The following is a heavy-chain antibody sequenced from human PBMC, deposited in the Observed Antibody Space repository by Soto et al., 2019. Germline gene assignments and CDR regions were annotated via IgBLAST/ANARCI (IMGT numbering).Heavy chain of an antibody. J-gene: IGHJ4*02. Sequence: SETLSLTCAVSGASVIHFNWWTWVRQPPGRGLEWVGEISTPGTTNYNPSLKSRVAISLDKSKNQFSLKLSSVTAADTAVYYCARHFSVDYFDYWGQGALVTVSS. CDR2: ISTPGTT. V-gene: IGHV4-4*02. CDR1: GASVIHFNW. CDR3: ARHFSVDYFDY.